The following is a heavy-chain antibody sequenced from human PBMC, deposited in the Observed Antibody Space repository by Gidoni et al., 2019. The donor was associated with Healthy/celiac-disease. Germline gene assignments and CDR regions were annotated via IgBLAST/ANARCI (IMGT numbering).Heavy chain of an antibody. CDR3: AKIAPMVRGVLDY. J-gene: IGHJ4*02. Sequence: EVQLLESGGGLVQPGRSLRISCAASGCTFSSYAMSWVRQAPGKGLEWVSAISGSGGSTYYADSVKGRFTISRDNSKNTLYLQMNSLRAEDTAVYYCAKIAPMVRGVLDYWGQGTLVTVSS. CDR1: GCTFSSYA. V-gene: IGHV3-23*01. CDR2: ISGSGGST. D-gene: IGHD3-10*01.